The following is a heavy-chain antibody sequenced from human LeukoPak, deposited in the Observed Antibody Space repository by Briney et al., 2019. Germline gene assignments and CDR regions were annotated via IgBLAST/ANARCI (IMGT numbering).Heavy chain of an antibody. V-gene: IGHV1-46*01. CDR2: INPSGASA. CDR3: ARATYYYDSSGFDFDY. CDR1: GDTFINYY. J-gene: IGHJ4*02. Sequence: ASVKVSCKASGDTFINYYMHWVRQAPGQGLEWMGIINPSGASATYAQKFQGRVTITADESTSTAYMELSSLRSEDTAVYYCARATYYYDSSGFDFDYWGQGTLVTVSS. D-gene: IGHD3-22*01.